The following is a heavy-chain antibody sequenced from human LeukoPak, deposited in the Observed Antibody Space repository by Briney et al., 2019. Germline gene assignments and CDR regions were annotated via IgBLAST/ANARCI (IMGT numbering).Heavy chain of an antibody. V-gene: IGHV3-20*04. CDR1: GFTFDDHG. CDR2: IKWNGGST. CDR3: ARDGGDCGGDSCYVDY. Sequence: PGGSLRLSCAASGFTFDDHGMSWVRQAPGKGPEWVSGIKWNGGSTGYADSVKGRFTISRDNAKNSLHLQMNSLRAEDTAFYYCARDGGDCGGDSCYVDYWGQGTLVTVSS. D-gene: IGHD2-21*01. J-gene: IGHJ4*02.